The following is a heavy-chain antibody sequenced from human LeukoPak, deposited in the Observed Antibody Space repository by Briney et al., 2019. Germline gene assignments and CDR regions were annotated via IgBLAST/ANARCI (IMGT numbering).Heavy chain of an antibody. V-gene: IGHV3-48*01. Sequence: GGSLRLSCAASGFTFSSYSMNWVRQAPGKGLEWGSYISSSSSTIYYADSVKGRFTISRDNAKNSLYLQMNSLRAEDTAVYYCARDRLTMIVAGGGLADYWGQGTLVTVSS. CDR1: GFTFSSYS. D-gene: IGHD3-22*01. J-gene: IGHJ4*02. CDR2: ISSSSSTI. CDR3: ARDRLTMIVAGGGLADY.